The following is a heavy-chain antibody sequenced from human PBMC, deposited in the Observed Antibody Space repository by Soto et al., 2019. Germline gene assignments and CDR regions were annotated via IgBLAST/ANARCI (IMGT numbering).Heavy chain of an antibody. V-gene: IGHV1-69*06. Sequence: GASVKVSCKASGGTFSSYAISWVRQAPGQGLEWMGGIIPVFGTANYAQKFQGRVTITADKSTSTAYMELSSLRSEDTAVYYCARDQEYYGSVFVIWGQGTMVTVSS. J-gene: IGHJ3*02. D-gene: IGHD3-10*01. CDR3: ARDQEYYGSVFVI. CDR2: IIPVFGTA. CDR1: GGTFSSYA.